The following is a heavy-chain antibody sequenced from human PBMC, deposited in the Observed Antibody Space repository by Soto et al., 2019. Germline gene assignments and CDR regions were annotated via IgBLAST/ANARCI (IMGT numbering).Heavy chain of an antibody. V-gene: IGHV3-66*01. CDR3: ARDGYDSSGYYPEYFQH. CDR2: IYSGGST. Sequence: GGSLRHSCAAFGFTVSSHYISWIRQAPGKGLEWVSVIYSGGSTYYADSVKDRFTISRDDSKNTLYLQVNSLRAEDRAVYYCARDGYDSSGYYPEYFQHWGQGTLVTVS. D-gene: IGHD3-22*01. J-gene: IGHJ1*01. CDR1: GFTVSSHY.